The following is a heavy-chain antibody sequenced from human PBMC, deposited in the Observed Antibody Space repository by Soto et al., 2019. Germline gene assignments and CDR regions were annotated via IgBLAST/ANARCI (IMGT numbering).Heavy chain of an antibody. D-gene: IGHD6-6*01. CDR3: AKDSQLVY. V-gene: IGHV3-30*18. CDR2: ISYDGSNK. J-gene: IGHJ4*02. Sequence: QVQLVESGGGVVQPGRSLRLSWAASGFTFSSFGMHWVRQAPGKGREWVAVISYDGSNKYYADSVKGRFTISRDNSKNALYLKMNRLRAEDTAVYYCAKDSQLVYWGQGTLVTVSS. CDR1: GFTFSSFG.